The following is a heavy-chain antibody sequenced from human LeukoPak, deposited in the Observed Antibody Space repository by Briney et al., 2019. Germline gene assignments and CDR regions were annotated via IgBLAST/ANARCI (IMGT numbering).Heavy chain of an antibody. D-gene: IGHD6-19*01. V-gene: IGHV3-33*06. CDR3: AKRGQQWLGGFHYYYGMDV. Sequence: GGSLRLSCAASGFTLSNYDMHWVRQAPGKGLEWVAVIWYDGSNKYYADSVKGRFTISRDNSKNTLYLQMNSLRAEDTAVYYCAKRGQQWLGGFHYYYGMDVWGQGTTVTVSS. CDR1: GFTLSNYD. J-gene: IGHJ6*02. CDR2: IWYDGSNK.